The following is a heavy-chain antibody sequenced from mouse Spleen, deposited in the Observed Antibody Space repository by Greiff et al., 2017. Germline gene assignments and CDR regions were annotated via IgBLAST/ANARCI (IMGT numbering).Heavy chain of an antibody. V-gene: IGHV5-9-3*01. CDR1: GFTFSSYA. Sequence: EVQLQESGGGLVKPGGSLKLSCAASGFTFSSYAMSWVRQTPEKRLEWVATISSGGSYTYYPDSVKGRFTISRDNAKNTLYLQMSSLRSEDTAMYYCASGDRYDVFAYWGQGTLVTVSA. CDR3: ASGDRYDVFAY. D-gene: IGHD2-14*01. J-gene: IGHJ3*01. CDR2: ISSGGSYT.